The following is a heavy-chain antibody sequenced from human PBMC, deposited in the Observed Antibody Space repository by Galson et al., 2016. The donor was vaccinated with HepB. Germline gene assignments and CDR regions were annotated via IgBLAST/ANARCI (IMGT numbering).Heavy chain of an antibody. D-gene: IGHD3-22*01. CDR3: AKDLADYYASTGYYTGLDY. CDR2: ISYDGSDI. V-gene: IGHV3-30*18. Sequence: SLRLSCAASGINFSSYGMHWVRQAPRKALEGVAIISYDGSDIYYADSVKGRFTISRDNSKNTLYLQMNSLRAEDTAVYYCAKDLADYYASTGYYTGLDYWGLGTLVTVSS. CDR1: GINFSSYG. J-gene: IGHJ4*02.